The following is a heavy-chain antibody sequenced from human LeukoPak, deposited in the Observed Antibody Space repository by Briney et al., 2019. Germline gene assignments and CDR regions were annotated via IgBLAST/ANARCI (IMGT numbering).Heavy chain of an antibody. J-gene: IGHJ4*02. CDR1: GFTFSRYA. V-gene: IGHV3-23*01. D-gene: IGHD3-10*01. CDR2: ISGSGGIT. Sequence: GGSLRLSCAASGFTFSRYAVGWVRQVPGKGLEWVSAISGSGGITCYADSVKGRFTISRDNSKNTLYLQMNSLRAEDTAIYYCAKAQVPESYGSGSYYVGFDYWGQGTLGTVSS. CDR3: AKAQVPESYGSGSYYVGFDY.